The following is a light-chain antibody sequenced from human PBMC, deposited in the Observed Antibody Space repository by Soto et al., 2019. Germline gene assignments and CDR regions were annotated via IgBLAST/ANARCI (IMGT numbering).Light chain of an antibody. Sequence: IQMTQSPSSLSASVGDRVTITCQASQDISDNLNWYQQKQGKAPKVLIYDASNSETGVPSRFSGSGSGTDFTFTITGLQPEDTATYYCQQYDDLPITFGQGTRLEIK. V-gene: IGKV1-33*01. CDR3: QQYDDLPIT. CDR1: QDISDN. J-gene: IGKJ5*01. CDR2: DAS.